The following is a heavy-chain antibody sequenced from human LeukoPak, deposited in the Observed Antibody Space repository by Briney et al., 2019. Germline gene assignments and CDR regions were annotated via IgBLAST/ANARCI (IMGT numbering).Heavy chain of an antibody. CDR3: AGCDFWSGSGWFDP. D-gene: IGHD3-3*01. CDR2: IYTSGST. CDR1: GGSISSGSYY. Sequence: SETLSLTCTVSGGSISSGSYYWSWIRQPAGKGLEWIGRIYTSGSTNYNPSLKSRVTISVDTSKNQFSLKLSSVTAADTAVYYCAGCDFWSGSGWFDPWGQGTLVTVSS. V-gene: IGHV4-61*02. J-gene: IGHJ5*02.